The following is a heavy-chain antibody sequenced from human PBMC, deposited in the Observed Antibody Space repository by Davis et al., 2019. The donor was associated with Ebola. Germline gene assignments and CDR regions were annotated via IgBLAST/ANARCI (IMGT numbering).Heavy chain of an antibody. CDR3: ARGGYCSGGSCYNYYYYYGMDV. D-gene: IGHD2-15*01. CDR2: IIPMFGTA. Sequence: AASVKVSCKASGGTFSSYAISWVRQAPGQGLEWMGGIIPMFGTANYAQKFQGRVTITADESTSTAYMELSSLRSEDTAVYYCARGGYCSGGSCYNYYYYYGMDVWGQGTTVTVSS. CDR1: GGTFSSYA. J-gene: IGHJ6*02. V-gene: IGHV1-69*13.